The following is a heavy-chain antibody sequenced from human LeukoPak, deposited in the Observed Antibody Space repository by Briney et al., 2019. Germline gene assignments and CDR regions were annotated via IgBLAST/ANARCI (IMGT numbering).Heavy chain of an antibody. V-gene: IGHV1-8*02. CDR1: GYTFTSYD. Sequence: ASVKVSCKASGYTFTSYDINWVRQATGQGLEWMGWMNPNSGNTGYAQKFQGRVTMTRNTSISTAYMELSSLRSEDTALYYCARAVAGIYYYYYMDVWGKGTTVTVSS. D-gene: IGHD6-19*01. CDR2: MNPNSGNT. CDR3: ARAVAGIYYYYYMDV. J-gene: IGHJ6*03.